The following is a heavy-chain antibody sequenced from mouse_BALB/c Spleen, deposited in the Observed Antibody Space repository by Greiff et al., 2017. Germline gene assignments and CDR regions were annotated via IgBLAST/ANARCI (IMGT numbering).Heavy chain of an antibody. J-gene: IGHJ3*01. CDR2: INPSNGGT. D-gene: IGHD2-3*01. Sequence: QVQLQQSGAELVKPGASVKLSCKASGYTFTSYYMYWVKQRPGQGLEWIGEINPSNGGTNFNEKFKSKATLTVDKSSSTAYMQLSSLTSEDSAVYYCTRDYDGYLFAYWGQGTLVTVSA. CDR1: GYTFTSYY. V-gene: IGHV1S81*02. CDR3: TRDYDGYLFAY.